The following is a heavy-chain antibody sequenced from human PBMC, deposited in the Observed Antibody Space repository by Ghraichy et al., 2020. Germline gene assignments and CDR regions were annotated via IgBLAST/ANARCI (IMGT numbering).Heavy chain of an antibody. J-gene: IGHJ4*02. D-gene: IGHD6-19*01. CDR2: ISGSSDYT. CDR1: GFTFSDHY. V-gene: IGHV3-11*06. Sequence: GGYLRLSCAASGFTFSDHYMNWIRQTPGKGLEWIAYISGSSDYTNYADAVKGRFTISRDNSKNSLYLQMNSLRAEDTAVYYCARVISVAATIDYWGLGTLVTVSS. CDR3: ARVISVAATIDY.